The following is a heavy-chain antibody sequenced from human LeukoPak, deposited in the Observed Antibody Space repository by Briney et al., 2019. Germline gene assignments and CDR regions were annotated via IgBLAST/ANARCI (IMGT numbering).Heavy chain of an antibody. D-gene: IGHD2-2*01. CDR2: INHIGGT. V-gene: IGHV4-34*01. Sequence: SETLSLTCAVYGGSFSGYYWSWIRQPPGKGLERIGEINHIGGTNYNPSLKSRVTISVDTSMNQFSLKLSSVTAADTAVYYCARGKLFGIVVVPAATSWFDPWGQGTLVTVSS. CDR1: GGSFSGYY. J-gene: IGHJ5*02. CDR3: ARGKLFGIVVVPAATSWFDP.